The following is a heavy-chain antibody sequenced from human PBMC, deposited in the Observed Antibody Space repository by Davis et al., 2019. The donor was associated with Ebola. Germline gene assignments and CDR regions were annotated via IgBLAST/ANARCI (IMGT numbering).Heavy chain of an antibody. CDR1: GFTFSNAW. Sequence: GESLKISCAASGFTFSNAWMNWVRQAPGKRPEWVGRITTNSDDASTNYAAPVRGRFTMSRDDLKNTLYLQMDSLKTEDTAIYYCTTDGHYDFVWGRPAIDYWGQGTLVTVSS. V-gene: IGHV3-15*07. CDR3: TTDGHYDFVWGRPAIDY. CDR2: ITTNSDDAST. J-gene: IGHJ4*02. D-gene: IGHD3-16*01.